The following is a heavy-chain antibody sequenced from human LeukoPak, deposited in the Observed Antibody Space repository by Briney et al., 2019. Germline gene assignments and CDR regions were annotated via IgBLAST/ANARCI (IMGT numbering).Heavy chain of an antibody. CDR1: GVTVANNY. D-gene: IGHD1-26*01. Sequence: GGSLRLSCAASGVTVANNYMNWVRQAPGNGLEWVSRIYTSGSTHYSDSVKGRFTIYNDNSKNTVYLQMNSLGVDDTAVYYCARGPPAVGANTYGWGQGTLVTVSS. CDR3: ARGPPAVGANTYG. V-gene: IGHV3-66*01. CDR2: IYTSGST. J-gene: IGHJ4*02.